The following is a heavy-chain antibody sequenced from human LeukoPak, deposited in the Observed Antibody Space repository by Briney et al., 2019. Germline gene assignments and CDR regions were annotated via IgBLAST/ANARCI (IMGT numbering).Heavy chain of an antibody. D-gene: IGHD3-22*01. Sequence: GGSLRLSCAAAGFTFSNYWMHWVRQAPGKGLVWVSRIKSDGRTNYADSVKGRFTISRDNAKNTVSLQMNSLRAEDTGVYYCAKAPSEIGGYYPEYFRHWGQGTLVTVSS. V-gene: IGHV3-74*01. CDR2: IKSDGRT. J-gene: IGHJ1*01. CDR3: AKAPSEIGGYYPEYFRH. CDR1: GFTFSNYW.